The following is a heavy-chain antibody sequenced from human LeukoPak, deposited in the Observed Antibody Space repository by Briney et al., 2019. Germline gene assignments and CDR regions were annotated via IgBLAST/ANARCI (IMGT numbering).Heavy chain of an antibody. D-gene: IGHD4-11*01. Sequence: SETLSLTCTVSGGSISSGGYYWSWIRQHPGKGLEWIGYIYYSGSTNYNPSLKSRVTISVDTSKNQFSLKLSSVTAADTAVYYCARHLSTVTTNWFDPWGQGTLVTVSS. CDR2: IYYSGST. V-gene: IGHV4-61*08. CDR1: GGSISSGGYY. J-gene: IGHJ5*02. CDR3: ARHLSTVTTNWFDP.